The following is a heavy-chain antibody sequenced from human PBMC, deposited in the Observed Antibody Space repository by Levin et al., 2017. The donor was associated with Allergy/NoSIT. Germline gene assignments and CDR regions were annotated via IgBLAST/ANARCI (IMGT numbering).Heavy chain of an antibody. D-gene: IGHD2-2*01. CDR3: ARFPGTDQLQENPPKDFDDCVHV. CDR1: GYTFTGYY. CDR2: IDPFSGDT. Sequence: GESLKISCKASGYTFTGYYVHWVRQAPGQGLEWMGWIDPFSGDTNYAQKFQGKVTMTRDTMNTAYLELSRLRSYDTAVNYCARFPGTDQLQENPPKDFDDCVHVRSQGATVIVSS. V-gene: IGHV1-2*02. J-gene: IGHJ6*02.